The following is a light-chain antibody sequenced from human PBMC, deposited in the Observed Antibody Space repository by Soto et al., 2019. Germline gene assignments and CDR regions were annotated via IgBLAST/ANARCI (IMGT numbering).Light chain of an antibody. V-gene: IGLV1-44*01. J-gene: IGLJ3*02. CDR3: ASWDDSLNGWV. CDR2: SNN. Sequence: QLVLTQPLSASGTPGQRVTISCSGISSNIGSNTVNWYQQLPGTAPKLLIYSNNQRPSGVPARFSGSKSGTSASLAISGLQSEDEADYYCASWDDSLNGWVFGGGTQLTVL. CDR1: SSNIGSNT.